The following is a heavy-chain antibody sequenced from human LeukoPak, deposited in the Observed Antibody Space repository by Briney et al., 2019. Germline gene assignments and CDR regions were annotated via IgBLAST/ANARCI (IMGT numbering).Heavy chain of an antibody. CDR1: GLTVSSNY. CDR2: IYSGGST. V-gene: IGHV3-66*01. J-gene: IGHJ4*02. D-gene: IGHD3-10*01. CDR3: ARDLYYGSGSYYFDN. Sequence: GGSLRLSCAASGLTVSSNYMSWVRQAPGKGLEWVSVIYSGGSTYYADSVKGRFTISRDNSKNTLYLQMNSLRAEDTAAYYCARDLYYGSGSYYFDNWGQGTLVTVSS.